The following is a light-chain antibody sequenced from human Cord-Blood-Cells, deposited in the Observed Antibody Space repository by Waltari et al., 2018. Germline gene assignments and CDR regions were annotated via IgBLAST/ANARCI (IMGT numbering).Light chain of an antibody. CDR2: EVS. J-gene: IGLJ1*01. Sequence: QSALTQPPSVSGSPGQSVTIPCTGTSSDVGSYNRFSWYQQSPGTAPKLMIYEVSNRPSGVPDRFSGSKSGNTASLTISGLQAEDEADYYCSSYTSSSTYVFGTGTKVTVL. CDR1: SSDVGSYNR. V-gene: IGLV2-18*02. CDR3: SSYTSSSTYV.